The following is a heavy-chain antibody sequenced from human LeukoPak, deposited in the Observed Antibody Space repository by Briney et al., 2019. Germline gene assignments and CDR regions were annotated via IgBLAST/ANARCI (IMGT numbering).Heavy chain of an antibody. D-gene: IGHD4-17*01. CDR3: ARDDGDYFDY. J-gene: IGHJ4*02. CDR1: GGSISNYY. V-gene: IGHV4-59*01. CDR2: ICYSGST. Sequence: SETLSLTCTVSGGSISNYYWSWIRQPPGKGLEWIGYICYSGSTNYNPSLKSRVTISVDTSKNQFSLKLSSVTAADTAVYYCARDDGDYFDYWGQGTLVTVSS.